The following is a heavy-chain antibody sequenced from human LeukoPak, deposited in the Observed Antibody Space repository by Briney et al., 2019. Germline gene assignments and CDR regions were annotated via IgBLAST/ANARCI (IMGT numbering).Heavy chain of an antibody. CDR1: GRSISTYY. Sequence: PSETLSLTCTVSGRSISTYYWTWIRQPPGKGLEWIGYIYYSGNTNYNPSLKSRVTMSLDTSKNQFSLKLSSVTAADTAVYYCASRCAIKPDYYFDYWGQGILVTVSS. V-gene: IGHV4-59*08. CDR2: IYYSGNT. CDR3: ASRCAIKPDYYFDY. D-gene: IGHD2-21*01. J-gene: IGHJ4*02.